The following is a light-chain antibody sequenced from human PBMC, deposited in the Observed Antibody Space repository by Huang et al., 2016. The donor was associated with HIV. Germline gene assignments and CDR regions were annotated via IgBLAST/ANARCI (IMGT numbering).Light chain of an antibody. V-gene: IGKV1-NL1*01. CDR1: QDIRSS. J-gene: IGKJ2*01. Sequence: DIQMTQSPSSLSASVGDRVTITCRASQDIRSSLAWYQQKPGKAPELLLFAASRLESGVPSRFSGSGSGADYTRTISSLQPEDFATYYCQQYYSTPFFTFGQGTKLEIK. CDR2: AAS. CDR3: QQYYSTPFFT.